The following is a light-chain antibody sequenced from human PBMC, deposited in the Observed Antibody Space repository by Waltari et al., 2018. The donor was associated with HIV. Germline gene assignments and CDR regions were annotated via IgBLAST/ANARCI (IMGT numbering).Light chain of an antibody. CDR1: GSDIGVYNY. Sequence: QSALTQSASVSGSPGPSLTIPCTGTGSDIGVYNYVSWYQQQPGQAPKLLIYDVTDRPSGISDRFPGSKSGNTASLTISCLQAEDEADYYCSSYTISSTVVFGGGTKLTVL. CDR2: DVT. J-gene: IGLJ2*01. V-gene: IGLV2-14*03. CDR3: SSYTISSTVV.